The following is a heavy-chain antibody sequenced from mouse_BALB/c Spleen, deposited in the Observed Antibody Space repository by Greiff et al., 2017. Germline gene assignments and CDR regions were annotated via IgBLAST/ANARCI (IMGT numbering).Heavy chain of an antibody. CDR2: ISSGGSYT. Sequence: EVQLVESGGDLVKPGGSLKLSCAASGFTFSSYGMSWVRQTPDKRLEWVATISSGGSYTYYPYSVKGRFTISSDNAKNTLYLQMSSLKSEDTAMYYGVGRGYDYDRDYAMDDWGQGTSVTVSS. D-gene: IGHD2-4*01. CDR1: GFTFSSYG. CDR3: VGRGYDYDRDYAMDD. J-gene: IGHJ4*01. V-gene: IGHV5-6*01.